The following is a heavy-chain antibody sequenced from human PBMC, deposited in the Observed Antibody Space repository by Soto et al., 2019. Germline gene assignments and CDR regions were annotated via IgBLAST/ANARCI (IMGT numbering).Heavy chain of an antibody. V-gene: IGHV1-58*01. Sequence: QMQLVQSGPEVKKPGTSVKVSCKASGFTFTSSAVQWVRQARGQRLEWIGWIGVGSGNRHYAQKFQERVTITRDMSTNTAYMELSSLRSEDTAVYYCAALGVNFDHWGQGTLVNVSS. J-gene: IGHJ4*02. CDR2: IGVGSGNR. CDR3: AALGVNFDH. CDR1: GFTFTSSA. D-gene: IGHD2-8*01.